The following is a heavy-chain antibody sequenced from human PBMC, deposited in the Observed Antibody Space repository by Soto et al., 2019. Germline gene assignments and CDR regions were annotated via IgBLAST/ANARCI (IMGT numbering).Heavy chain of an antibody. D-gene: IGHD3-16*02. Sequence: GALRLSCAASGFSFSDYGMSWVRQAPGKGLEWVSAISGSGITFYADSVKGRFTISRDNSKNTLYLQMNSLRVEDTAIYYCAKDYLRWAQSWGQGTLVTVSS. CDR3: AKDYLRWAQS. V-gene: IGHV3-23*01. CDR2: ISGSGIT. CDR1: GFSFSDYG. J-gene: IGHJ5*02.